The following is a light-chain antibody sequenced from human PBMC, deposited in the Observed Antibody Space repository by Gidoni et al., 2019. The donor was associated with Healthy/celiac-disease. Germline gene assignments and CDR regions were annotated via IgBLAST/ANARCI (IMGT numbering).Light chain of an antibody. J-gene: IGKJ1*01. CDR2: GAS. CDR3: QQYGSSPWA. Sequence: VLTQSPGTLSLSPGESATLSCRASQSVSSSYLAWYQQKPGQAPRPLIYGASSRATSIPDRFSGSGSGTDFTLTISRLEPEDFEVYYCQQYGSSPWAFGQGTKVEIK. CDR1: QSVSSSY. V-gene: IGKV3-20*01.